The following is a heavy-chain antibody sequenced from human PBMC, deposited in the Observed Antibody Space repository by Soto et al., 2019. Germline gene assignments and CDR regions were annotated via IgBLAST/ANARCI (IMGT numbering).Heavy chain of an antibody. CDR3: AQTLGSAVAGPGRFDL. J-gene: IGHJ2*01. CDR1: GGTFSRYA. Sequence: QVQLVQSGAEVKKPGSSVKVSCKASGGTFSRYAISWVRQAPGQGLEWMGGITPMFGTANYAQKFQGRVTITADEXAXXVHMELRRLRSEDTAVYYCAQTLGSAVAGPGRFDLWGRGTLVIVSS. D-gene: IGHD6-19*01. V-gene: IGHV1-69*12. CDR2: ITPMFGTA.